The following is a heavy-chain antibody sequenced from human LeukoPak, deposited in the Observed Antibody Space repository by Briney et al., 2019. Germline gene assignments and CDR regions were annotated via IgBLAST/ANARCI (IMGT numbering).Heavy chain of an antibody. D-gene: IGHD2-2*01. CDR2: IHYTGST. CDR1: GGSISSGDYY. V-gene: IGHV4-31*03. Sequence: SQTLSLTCTVSGGSISSGDYYWSWIRQHPGKGLEWIGYIHYTGSTRYNPSLKSRLSMSVDTSENHFSLKLSSVTAADTAVSYCARDYGPYCTSTSCGIDYWGQGTLVTVSS. J-gene: IGHJ4*02. CDR3: ARDYGPYCTSTSCGIDY.